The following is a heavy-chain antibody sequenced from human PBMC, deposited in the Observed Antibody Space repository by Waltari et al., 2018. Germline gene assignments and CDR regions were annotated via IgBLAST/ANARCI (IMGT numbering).Heavy chain of an antibody. V-gene: IGHV1-69-2*01. CDR1: GSTFTDYY. D-gene: IGHD1-26*01. CDR3: ARGPLGAAHWFDS. CDR2: VDPELGDT. Sequence: EVQLVQSGAEVKKPGAAARISCRASGSTFTDYYIHGIQQAPGKGLTWMGRVDPELGDTLFVPQFQGRLTLTADTSRDTAYMELTSLHYDDTAVYYCARGPLGAAHWFDSWGQGTLVTVSS. J-gene: IGHJ5*01.